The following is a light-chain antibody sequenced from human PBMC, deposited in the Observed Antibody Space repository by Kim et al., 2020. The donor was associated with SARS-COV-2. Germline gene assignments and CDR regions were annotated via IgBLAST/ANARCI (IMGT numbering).Light chain of an antibody. Sequence: DIQMTQSPSSLSASIGDRVTITCRASQTIITYLNWYQQKPGKAPKLLIYGASTLQSGVPSRFSGSGSGTDFTLTISSLQPEDFATYYCQQRYDIPQYSFGQGTKLEI. J-gene: IGKJ2*01. V-gene: IGKV1-39*01. CDR1: QTIITY. CDR2: GAS. CDR3: QQRYDIPQYS.